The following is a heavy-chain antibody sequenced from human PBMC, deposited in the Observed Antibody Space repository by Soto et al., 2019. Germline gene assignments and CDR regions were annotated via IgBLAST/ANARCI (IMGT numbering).Heavy chain of an antibody. CDR2: ISYDGSLQ. CDR3: VSDRGYGHASVPYS. V-gene: IGHV3-30*03. J-gene: IGHJ4*02. Sequence: QAQLVESGGGVVQPGRSLRLSCAASGFAFSSYGMHWVRQAPGTGLEWVAVISYDGSLQHYADSVKGRFTISIDNSKSMVLLQISSLRAEDTAVYYCVSDRGYGHASVPYSWGQGTLVSVSS. D-gene: IGHD5-18*01. CDR1: GFAFSSYG.